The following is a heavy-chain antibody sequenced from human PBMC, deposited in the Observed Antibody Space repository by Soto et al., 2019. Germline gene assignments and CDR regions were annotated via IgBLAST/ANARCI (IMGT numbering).Heavy chain of an antibody. CDR2: TYYRSKWYN. Sequence: SQTLSLTCAISGDSVSSNSAAWNWIRQSPSRGLEWLGMTYYRSKWYNDYAVSVKSRITINPDTSKNQFSLQLNSVTPEDTAVYYCARHYYGSGTSPYYYYGMDVWGQGTTVTVSS. D-gene: IGHD3-10*01. J-gene: IGHJ6*02. CDR1: GDSVSSNSAA. CDR3: ARHYYGSGTSPYYYYGMDV. V-gene: IGHV6-1*01.